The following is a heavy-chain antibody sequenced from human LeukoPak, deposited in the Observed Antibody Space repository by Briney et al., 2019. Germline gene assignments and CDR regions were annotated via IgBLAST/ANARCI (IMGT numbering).Heavy chain of an antibody. CDR3: ARVTYLNTWFDY. CDR2: ISSSGSTT. Sequence: GGSLRLSCAASGFTFNTFEMTWVRQAPGKGLEWVSYISSSGSTTYYIDSVRGRFTISRDDAKNSLYLQMNSLRAEDTAVYYCARVTYLNTWFDYWGQGSLGTVSS. J-gene: IGHJ4*02. CDR1: GFTFNTFE. V-gene: IGHV3-48*03. D-gene: IGHD2-21*01.